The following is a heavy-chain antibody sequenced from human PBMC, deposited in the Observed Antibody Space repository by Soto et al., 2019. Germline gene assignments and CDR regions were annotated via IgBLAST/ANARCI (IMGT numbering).Heavy chain of an antibody. CDR2: TNNKANTYTT. D-gene: IGHD1-26*01. V-gene: IGHV3-72*01. Sequence: EVQLVESGGGLVQPGGSLRLSCAASGFTFSDHYMDWVRQAPGKGLEWVGRTNNKANTYTTEYAASVKGRFTISRDDSKNSLYLQMNSLKTEDTAVYYCARDLYSGSYFGGYWGQGTLVTVSS. CDR3: ARDLYSGSYFGGY. J-gene: IGHJ4*02. CDR1: GFTFSDHY.